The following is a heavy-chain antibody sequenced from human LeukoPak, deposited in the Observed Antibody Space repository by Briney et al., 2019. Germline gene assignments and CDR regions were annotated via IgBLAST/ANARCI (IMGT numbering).Heavy chain of an antibody. Sequence: SETLSLTCTVSGGSISSSSYYWGWIRQPPGKGLEWIGSVYYSGSTYYNPSLKSRVTISVYTSKNQFSMKLSSVTAADTSVYYCARLSRGYSYATIDYWGQGTLVTVSS. D-gene: IGHD5-18*01. CDR1: GGSISSSSYY. CDR3: ARLSRGYSYATIDY. J-gene: IGHJ4*02. CDR2: VYYSGST. V-gene: IGHV4-39*01.